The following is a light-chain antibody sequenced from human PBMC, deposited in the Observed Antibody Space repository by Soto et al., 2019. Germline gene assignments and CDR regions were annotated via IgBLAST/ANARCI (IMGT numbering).Light chain of an antibody. CDR3: SSYAGSNPL. V-gene: IGLV2-8*01. CDR2: EVS. J-gene: IGLJ2*01. Sequence: QSALTQPPSASGSPGQSVTISCTGTSSDVGGYNYVSWYQQHPGKAPKLIIYEVSKRPSGVPDRFSGSKSGNTASLTVSGLQAEDEADYYCSSYAGSNPLFGGGTQLTVL. CDR1: SSDVGGYNY.